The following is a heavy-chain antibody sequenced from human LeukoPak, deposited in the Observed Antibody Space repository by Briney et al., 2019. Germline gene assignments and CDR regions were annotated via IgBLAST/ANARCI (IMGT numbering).Heavy chain of an antibody. V-gene: IGHV4-4*08. Sequence: PSETLSLTCSVSGGSIESYYWSWIRQPPGKGLEFIGYIAASGTTKHNPSLKSRVTLSMDTSKNQFSLKLSSVTAADTAVYYCARDRSVVVPAAIVGWWFDPWGQGTLVTVSS. CDR2: IAASGTT. D-gene: IGHD2-2*02. J-gene: IGHJ5*02. CDR1: GGSIESYY. CDR3: ARDRSVVVPAAIVGWWFDP.